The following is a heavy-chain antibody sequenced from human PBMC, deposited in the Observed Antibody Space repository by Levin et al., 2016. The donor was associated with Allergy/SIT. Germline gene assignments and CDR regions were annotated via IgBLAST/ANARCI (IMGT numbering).Heavy chain of an antibody. CDR3: ARHAGQGQGNYYYYGMDV. V-gene: IGHV5-10-1*01. Sequence: VRQMPGKGLEWMGRIDPSDSYTNYSPSFQGHVTISADKSISTAYLQWSSLKASDTAMYYCARHAGQGQGNYYYYGMDVWGQGTTVTVSS. CDR2: IDPSDSYT. J-gene: IGHJ6*02.